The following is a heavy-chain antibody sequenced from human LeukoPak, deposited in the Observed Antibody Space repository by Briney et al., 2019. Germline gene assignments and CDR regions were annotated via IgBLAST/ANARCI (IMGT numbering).Heavy chain of an antibody. V-gene: IGHV3-30*02. J-gene: IGHJ3*02. CDR1: GFTFSSYG. CDR3: ARRDGYNLAFDI. CDR2: IRYDGSNR. Sequence: GGSLRLSCAASGFTFSSYGMHWVRQAPGKGLEWVAFIRYDGSNRYHADSVEGRFTISRDNSKNTLYLQMNSLRAEDTAVYYCARRDGYNLAFDIWGQGTMVTVSS. D-gene: IGHD5-24*01.